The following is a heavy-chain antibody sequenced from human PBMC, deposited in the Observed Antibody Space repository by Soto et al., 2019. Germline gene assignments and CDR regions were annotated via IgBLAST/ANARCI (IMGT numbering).Heavy chain of an antibody. Sequence: EVQLLESGGGLVQPGGSLRLSCAASGLTFSGYGMSWVRQAPGTGLEWVSAIRGSGSTTYYADSVKGQFTISRDDSKNILFLQMNRLRAEDTAVYYCVTRSRGLQSSPPRLDSWGQGTLVTVSS. CDR3: VTRSRGLQSSPPRLDS. V-gene: IGHV3-23*01. CDR1: GLTFSGYG. CDR2: IRGSGSTT. J-gene: IGHJ4*02. D-gene: IGHD4-4*01.